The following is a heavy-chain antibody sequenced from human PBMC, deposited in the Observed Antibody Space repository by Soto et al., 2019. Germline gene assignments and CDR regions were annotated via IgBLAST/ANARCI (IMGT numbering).Heavy chain of an antibody. CDR1: GFTFSSYG. D-gene: IGHD5-12*01. J-gene: IGHJ4*02. CDR2: IWYDGSNK. Sequence: QVQLVESGGGVVQPGRSLRLSCAASGFTFSSYGMHWVRQAPGKGLEWVAVIWYDGSNKYYADSVKGRFTISRDNSKKTLYRQMNSLRAEETALYYCARAWIVATIMVYWGQGTLVTVSS. CDR3: ARAWIVATIMVY. V-gene: IGHV3-33*01.